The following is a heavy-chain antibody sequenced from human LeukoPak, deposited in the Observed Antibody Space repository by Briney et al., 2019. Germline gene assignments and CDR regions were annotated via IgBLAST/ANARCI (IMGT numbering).Heavy chain of an antibody. CDR2: IYYSGST. D-gene: IGHD2-2*01. Sequence: SETLSLTCTVSGGSISSYYWSWIRQPPGKGLEWIGYIYYSGSTNYNPSPKSRVTISVDTSKNQFSLKLSSVTAADTAVYYCARVYRPREGVFDYWGQGTLVTVSS. V-gene: IGHV4-59*01. J-gene: IGHJ4*02. CDR1: GGSISSYY. CDR3: ARVYRPREGVFDY.